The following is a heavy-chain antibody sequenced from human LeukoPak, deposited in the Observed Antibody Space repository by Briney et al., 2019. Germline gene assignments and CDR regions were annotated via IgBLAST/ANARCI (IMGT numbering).Heavy chain of an antibody. Sequence: GGPLRLSCAASGFSVSNNYMSWVRQAPGKGLEWVSVIYSGDITYYTDSVKGRFTISRDNSKNTLYLQMNSLRAEDTAVYYCARGSGYSYGFPDYWGQGTLVTVSS. CDR1: GFSVSNNY. J-gene: IGHJ4*02. V-gene: IGHV3-53*01. CDR2: IYSGDIT. D-gene: IGHD5-18*01. CDR3: ARGSGYSYGFPDY.